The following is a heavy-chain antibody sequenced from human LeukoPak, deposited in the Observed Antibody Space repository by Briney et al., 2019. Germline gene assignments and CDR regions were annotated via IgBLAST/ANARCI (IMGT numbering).Heavy chain of an antibody. CDR1: GFTFSSYA. J-gene: IGHJ4*02. V-gene: IGHV3-23*01. Sequence: GGSLRLSCVVSGFTFSSYAMSWVRQAPGKGLEWVSAISGSGGSTYYADSVKGRFTISRDNSKNTLYLQMNSLRAEDTAVYYCAKESDSSSWYPHFDYWGQGTLVTVSS. CDR2: ISGSGGST. CDR3: AKESDSSSWYPHFDY. D-gene: IGHD6-13*01.